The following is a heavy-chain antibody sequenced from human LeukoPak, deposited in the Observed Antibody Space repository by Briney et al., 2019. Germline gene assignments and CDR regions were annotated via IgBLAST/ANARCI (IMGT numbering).Heavy chain of an antibody. CDR3: ARARSSGSHRVVNAFDV. J-gene: IGHJ3*01. V-gene: IGHV3-21*01. D-gene: IGHD1-26*01. Sequence: GGSLRLSCAASGFTFSSYTMNWVRQAPGKGLEWVSSIRITSDSIYNPDSMKGRFTTSRNTTKTALYLQMNSLRAEDTAVYYCARARSSGSHRVVNAFDVWGQGTMVTVSA. CDR2: IRITSDSI. CDR1: GFTFSSYT.